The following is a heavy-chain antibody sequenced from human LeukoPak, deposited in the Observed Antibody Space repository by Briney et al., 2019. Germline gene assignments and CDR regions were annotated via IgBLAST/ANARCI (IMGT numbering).Heavy chain of an antibody. D-gene: IGHD6-13*01. CDR2: ISGSGGST. CDR1: GFTFSSYA. V-gene: IGHV3-23*01. Sequence: GGSLRLSCAASGFTFSSYAMSWVRQAPGKGLEWVSAISGSGGSTYYADSVKGRFTISRDNSKNTLYLQMNSLRAEDTALYYCAKATSSTWYNYDYWGQGTLVTVSS. CDR3: AKATSSTWYNYDY. J-gene: IGHJ4*02.